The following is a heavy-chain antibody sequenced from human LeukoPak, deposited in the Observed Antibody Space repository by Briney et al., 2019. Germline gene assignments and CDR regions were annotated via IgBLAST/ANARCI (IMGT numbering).Heavy chain of an antibody. J-gene: IGHJ3*02. CDR2: ISGGGGST. CDR3: AKDVATVLDAFDI. Sequence: GGSLRLSCAASGFTFSSYAMSWVRQAPGKGLEWVSAISGGGGSTYYADSVKGRFTISGDNSKNTLYLQMNSLRAEDTAVYYCAKDVATVLDAFDIWGQGTMVTVSS. D-gene: IGHD5-12*01. CDR1: GFTFSSYA. V-gene: IGHV3-23*01.